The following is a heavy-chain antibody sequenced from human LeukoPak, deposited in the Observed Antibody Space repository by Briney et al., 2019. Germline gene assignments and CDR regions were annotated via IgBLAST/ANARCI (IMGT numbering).Heavy chain of an antibody. CDR1: GFTVITSF. V-gene: IGHV3-53*01. J-gene: IGHJ4*02. Sequence: GGSLGLSCAASGFTVITSFMSWVRQAPGKGLEWVSVIYNDGTTYYADSVKGRFTISRDNPKNTLYLQMNTLRAEDTAVYYCTKTGGPWDWGQGTQVTVSS. CDR2: IYNDGTT. D-gene: IGHD7-27*01. CDR3: TKTGGPWD.